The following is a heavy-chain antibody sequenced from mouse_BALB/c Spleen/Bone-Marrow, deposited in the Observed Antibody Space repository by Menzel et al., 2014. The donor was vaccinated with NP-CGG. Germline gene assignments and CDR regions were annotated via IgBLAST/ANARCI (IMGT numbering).Heavy chain of an antibody. CDR3: ASGTPATSSYALDY. V-gene: IGHV1-14*01. CDR1: GFTFTRYV. J-gene: IGHJ4*01. D-gene: IGHD1-2*01. CDR2: INPYNDGI. Sequence: EVKLVESGPELVKPGASVKMSCKASGFTFTRYVIHWVRQKPGQGLEWIGYINPYNDGIKYNAKFKGKATLTSDKSSSTAYMELSRLTSEDSAVYYCASGTPATSSYALDYWGQGTSVTVSS.